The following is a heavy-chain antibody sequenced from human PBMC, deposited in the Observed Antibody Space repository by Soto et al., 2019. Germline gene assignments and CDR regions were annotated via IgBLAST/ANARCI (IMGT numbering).Heavy chain of an antibody. V-gene: IGHV1-18*04. J-gene: IGHJ5*02. CDR1: GYTFTSYG. CDR3: ARYYDFWSGYSLYWFDP. CDR2: ISAYNGNT. Sequence: GASVKVSCKASGYTFTSYGISWVRQAPGQGLEWMGWISAYNGNTNYAQKLQGRVTMTTDTSTSTAYMELRSLRSDDTAVYYCARYYDFWSGYSLYWFDPWGQGTLVTVSS. D-gene: IGHD3-3*01.